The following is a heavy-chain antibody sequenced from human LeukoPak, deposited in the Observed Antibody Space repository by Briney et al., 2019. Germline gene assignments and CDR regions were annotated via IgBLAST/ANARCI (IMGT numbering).Heavy chain of an antibody. V-gene: IGHV3-23*01. CDR3: AKGGYYDSSGYYYTYFDY. J-gene: IGHJ4*02. Sequence: PGGSLRLSCAASGFTFSSYAMSWVRQAPGKGLEWVSAISGSGGSTYYADSVKGRFTISSDNSKNTLYLQMNSLRAEDTAVYYCAKGGYYDSSGYYYTYFDYWGQGTLVTVSS. D-gene: IGHD3-22*01. CDR1: GFTFSSYA. CDR2: ISGSGGST.